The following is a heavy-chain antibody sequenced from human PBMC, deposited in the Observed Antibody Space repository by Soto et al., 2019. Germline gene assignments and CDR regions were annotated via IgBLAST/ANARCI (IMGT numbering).Heavy chain of an antibody. D-gene: IGHD2-15*01. CDR1: GGTFSSYA. V-gene: IGHV1-69*13. J-gene: IGHJ4*02. Sequence: WASVKVSCKASGGTFSSYAISWVRQAPGQGIEWMGGIIPIFGTANYAQKFQGRVTITADESTSTAYMELSSLRSEDTAVYYCARSGPQGYCSGGSSYSGLDYWGQGTLVTVSS. CDR2: IIPIFGTA. CDR3: ARSGPQGYCSGGSSYSGLDY.